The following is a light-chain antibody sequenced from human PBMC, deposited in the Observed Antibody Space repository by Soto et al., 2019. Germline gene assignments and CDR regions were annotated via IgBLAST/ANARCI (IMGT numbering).Light chain of an antibody. J-gene: IGLJ1*01. CDR1: SSDVGGYNY. CDR3: SSYTSSSTLV. CDR2: DVS. Sequence: QSVLTQPASVSGSPGQSITFSCTGTSSDVGGYNYVSWYQQHPGKAPKLMIYDVSNRPSGVSNRFSGSKSGNTASLTISGLQAEDEADYYCSSYTSSSTLVFGTGPKVTVL. V-gene: IGLV2-14*01.